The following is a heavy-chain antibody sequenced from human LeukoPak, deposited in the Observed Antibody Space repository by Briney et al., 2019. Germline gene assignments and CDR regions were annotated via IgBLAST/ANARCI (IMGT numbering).Heavy chain of an antibody. CDR1: GFTFSRYS. J-gene: IGHJ6*03. CDR2: ISSNGGST. Sequence: PGGSLRLSCAASGFTFSRYSMHWVRQAPGKGLEYVSAISSNGGSTYYANSVKGRFTISRDNSKNTLYLQMGSLRAEDMAVYYCARWLQPYYYYMDVWGKGTTVTVSS. D-gene: IGHD5-24*01. V-gene: IGHV3-64*01. CDR3: ARWLQPYYYYMDV.